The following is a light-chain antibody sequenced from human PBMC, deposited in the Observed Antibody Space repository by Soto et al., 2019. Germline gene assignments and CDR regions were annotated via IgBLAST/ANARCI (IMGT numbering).Light chain of an antibody. CDR3: AAWDDSLNGPV. V-gene: IGLV1-44*01. Sequence: QSVLTQPPSASGTPGQRVTISCSGGSYNIGSNPVNWYQQLPGTAPKLLIYTNNQRPSGVPDRFSGSKSDTSASLAISGLQSDDEADYYCAAWDDSLNGPVFGGGTQLTVL. CDR1: SYNIGSNP. CDR2: TNN. J-gene: IGLJ2*01.